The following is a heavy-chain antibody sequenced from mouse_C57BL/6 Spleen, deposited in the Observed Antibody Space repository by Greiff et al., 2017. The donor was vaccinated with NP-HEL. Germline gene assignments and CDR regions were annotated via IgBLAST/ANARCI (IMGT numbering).Heavy chain of an antibody. Sequence: VQLVESGGGLVQPGGSMKLSCVASGFTFSNYWMNWVRQSPEKGLEWVAQIRLKSDNYATHYAESVKGRFTISRDDSKSSVYLQMNNLRAEDTGIYYCTIAAPYYYAMDYWGQGTSVTVSS. V-gene: IGHV6-3*01. CDR3: TIAAPYYYAMDY. J-gene: IGHJ4*01. CDR1: GFTFSNYW. CDR2: IRLKSDNYAT. D-gene: IGHD6-1*01.